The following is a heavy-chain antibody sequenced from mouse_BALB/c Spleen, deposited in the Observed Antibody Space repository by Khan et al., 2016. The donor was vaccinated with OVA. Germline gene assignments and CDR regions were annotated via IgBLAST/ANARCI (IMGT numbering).Heavy chain of an antibody. J-gene: IGHJ3*01. CDR1: GYTFTDYY. CDR3: GRRNCFGYPFAY. CDR2: ISPGSGDT. D-gene: IGHD1-2*01. Sequence: QVQLQQSGAELARPGASVKLSCKASGYTFTDYYINWVKQRTGQGLEWIGEISPGSGDTYYNERFKGKATMTADKSSSTAYMQLSSLTSEASAVFFCGRRNCFGYPFAYWGQGTLVTVSA. V-gene: IGHV1-77*01.